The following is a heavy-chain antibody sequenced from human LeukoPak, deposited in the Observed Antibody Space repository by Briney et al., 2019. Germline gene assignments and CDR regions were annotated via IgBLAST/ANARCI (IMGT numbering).Heavy chain of an antibody. V-gene: IGHV3-15*01. CDR2: IISKTDGGTT. CDR3: TTTTVFDY. Sequence: GGSLRLSCAASGFTFSNAWMSWVRQAPGKGLEWVGRIISKTDGGTTDYAAPVKGRFTISRDDSKNTLYLQMNSLKTEDTAVYYCTTTTVFDYWGQGTLVTVSS. CDR1: GFTFSNAW. D-gene: IGHD4-17*01. J-gene: IGHJ4*02.